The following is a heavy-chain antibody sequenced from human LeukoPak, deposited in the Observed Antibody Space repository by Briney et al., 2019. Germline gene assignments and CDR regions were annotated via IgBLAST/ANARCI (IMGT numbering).Heavy chain of an antibody. Sequence: GGSLRLSCAASGFTFSSYWMSWVRQAPGEGLEWVAKINQDGTEKAYVDSVRGRFTISRDNAKNSLYLQMNSLRAEDTAVYYCARIRDYYDSSGYSYGYYGMDVWGQGTTVTVSS. CDR2: INQDGTEK. J-gene: IGHJ6*02. CDR3: ARIRDYYDSSGYSYGYYGMDV. CDR1: GFTFSSYW. V-gene: IGHV3-7*01. D-gene: IGHD3-22*01.